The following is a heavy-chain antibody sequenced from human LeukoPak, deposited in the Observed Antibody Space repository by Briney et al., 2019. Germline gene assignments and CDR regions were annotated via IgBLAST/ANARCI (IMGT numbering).Heavy chain of an antibody. J-gene: IGHJ4*02. CDR2: IIPIFGTA. V-gene: IGHV1-69*05. CDR3: ASLSIAAAEN. D-gene: IGHD6-13*01. CDR1: GYTFTGYY. Sequence: GASVKVSCKASGYTFTGYYMHWVRQAPGQGLEWMGRIIPIFGTANYAQKFQGRVTITTDESTSTVYMELSSLRSEDTAVYYCASLSIAAAENWGQGTLVTVSS.